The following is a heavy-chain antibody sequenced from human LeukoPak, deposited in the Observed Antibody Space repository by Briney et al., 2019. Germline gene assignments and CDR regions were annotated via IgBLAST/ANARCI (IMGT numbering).Heavy chain of an antibody. D-gene: IGHD5-18*01. CDR2: IYYSGST. CDR3: ARGAHGYLFGYYFDY. V-gene: IGHV4-59*01. J-gene: IGHJ4*02. CDR1: GGSISSYY. Sequence: SETLSLTCTVSGGSISSYYWSWIPQPPGKGLEWIGYIYYSGSTNYNPSLKSRVTISVDTSKNQFSLRLSSVTAADTAVYYCARGAHGYLFGYYFDYWGQGTLVTVSS.